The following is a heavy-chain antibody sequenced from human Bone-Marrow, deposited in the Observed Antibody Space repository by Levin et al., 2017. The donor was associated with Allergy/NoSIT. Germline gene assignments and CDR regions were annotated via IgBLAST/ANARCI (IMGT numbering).Heavy chain of an antibody. V-gene: IGHV3-23*01. CDR2: ISGSGGST. CDR3: AKGGTSWFDP. D-gene: IGHD1-1*01. Sequence: GESLKISCAASGFTFSSYAMSWVRQAPGKGLEWVSAISGSGGSTYYADSVKGRFTISRDNSKNTLYLQMNSLRAEDTAVYYCAKGGTSWFDPWGQGTLVTVSS. CDR1: GFTFSSYA. J-gene: IGHJ5*02.